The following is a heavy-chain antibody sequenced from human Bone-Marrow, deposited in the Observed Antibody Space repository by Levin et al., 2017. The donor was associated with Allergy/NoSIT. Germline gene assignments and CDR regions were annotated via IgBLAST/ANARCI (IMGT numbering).Heavy chain of an antibody. CDR3: AKAKSHLDYYGSGSYDF. D-gene: IGHD3-10*01. J-gene: IGHJ4*02. CDR2: ISSSGGST. Sequence: ETLSLTCAASGFTFYNYVMNWVRQSPGKGLEWVSGISSSGGSTYYADSVKGRFTISRDNSKNTLYLQINSLRAEDTAVYYCAKAKSHLDYYGSGSYDFWGQGTLVTVSS. V-gene: IGHV3-23*01. CDR1: GFTFYNYV.